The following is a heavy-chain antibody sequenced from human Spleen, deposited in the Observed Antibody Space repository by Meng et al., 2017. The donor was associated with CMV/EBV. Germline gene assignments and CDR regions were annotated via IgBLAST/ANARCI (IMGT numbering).Heavy chain of an antibody. V-gene: IGHV3-30*04. Sequence: GESLKISCAASGFTFSSYAMHWVRQAPGKGLEWVADISYDGSNKYYADSVKGRFTISRDNSKNKLYLQMKSLRAEDTSVYYCASNPSSGWDYYYYGMDVWGQGTTVTVSS. CDR3: ASNPSSGWDYYYYGMDV. CDR1: GFTFSSYA. CDR2: ISYDGSNK. J-gene: IGHJ6*02. D-gene: IGHD6-19*01.